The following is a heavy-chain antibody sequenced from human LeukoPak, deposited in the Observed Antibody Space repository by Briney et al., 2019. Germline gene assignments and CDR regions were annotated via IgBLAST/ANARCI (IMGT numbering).Heavy chain of an antibody. D-gene: IGHD3-10*01. Sequence: GGSLRLSCAASGFTFSNYGMHWVRQAPGKGLEWVAVISYDGSDKYYADSVKGRFTISRDNSKNTLFLQMDSLRAEDTAVYFCARGNYFGSGTYYQIIDYWGQGTLVTVSS. J-gene: IGHJ4*02. CDR1: GFTFSNYG. V-gene: IGHV3-30*03. CDR2: ISYDGSDK. CDR3: ARGNYFGSGTYYQIIDY.